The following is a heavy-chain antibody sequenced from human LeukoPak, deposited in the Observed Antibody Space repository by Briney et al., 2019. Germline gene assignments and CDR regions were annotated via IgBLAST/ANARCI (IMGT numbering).Heavy chain of an antibody. V-gene: IGHV3-30*04. CDR3: ARAGPWYYDSSSLTDY. Sequence: PGRSLRLSCAASGLTFSSYAMHWVRQAPGKGLEWVAVISYDGSNKYYADSVKGRFTISRDNSKNTLYLQMNSLRAEDTAVYYCARAGPWYYDSSSLTDYWGQGTLVTVSS. J-gene: IGHJ4*02. CDR2: ISYDGSNK. D-gene: IGHD3-22*01. CDR1: GLTFSSYA.